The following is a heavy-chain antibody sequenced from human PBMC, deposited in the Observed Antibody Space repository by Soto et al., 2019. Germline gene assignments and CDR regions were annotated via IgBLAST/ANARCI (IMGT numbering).Heavy chain of an antibody. V-gene: IGHV3-7*03. CDR3: ARVRATDYEIDY. J-gene: IGHJ4*02. Sequence: GGSLRLSCTASGFMFGSYWMTWVRHVPGKGLQWVANIKRDGSEKYYVDFVKSRFTISRDNAGNSVFLDMNNLRVDDTATYYCARVRATDYEIDYWGQGALVTVSS. CDR1: GFMFGSYW. CDR2: IKRDGSEK. D-gene: IGHD4-17*01.